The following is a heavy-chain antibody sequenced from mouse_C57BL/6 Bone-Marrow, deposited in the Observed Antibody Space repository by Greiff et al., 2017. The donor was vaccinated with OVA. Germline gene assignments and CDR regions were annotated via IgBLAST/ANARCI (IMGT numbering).Heavy chain of an antibody. CDR2: IHPNSGST. CDR1: GYTFTSYW. V-gene: IGHV1-64*01. J-gene: IGHJ3*01. Sequence: QVQLKQPGAELVKPGASVKLSCKASGYTFTSYWMHWVKQRPGQGLEWIGMIHPNSGSTNYNEKFKSKATLTVDKSSSTAYMQLSSLTSEDSAVYYCARQGPPLLPYWGQGTLVTVSA. CDR3: ARQGPPLLPY.